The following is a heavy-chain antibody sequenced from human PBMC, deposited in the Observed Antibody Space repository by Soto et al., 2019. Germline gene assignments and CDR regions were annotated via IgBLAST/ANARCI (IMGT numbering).Heavy chain of an antibody. Sequence: QVHLQQLGAGLLKPSETLSLTCAVYGGSFSGYYWSWIRQPPGKGLERIGEINHSGSTNYNPSLNSRVTISVDTSKHPFSLKLSDVTAADTAVYYCARKLTGTDFDYWGQGTLVTVSS. J-gene: IGHJ4*02. V-gene: IGHV4-34*01. CDR3: ARKLTGTDFDY. CDR2: INHSGST. CDR1: GGSFSGYY. D-gene: IGHD7-27*01.